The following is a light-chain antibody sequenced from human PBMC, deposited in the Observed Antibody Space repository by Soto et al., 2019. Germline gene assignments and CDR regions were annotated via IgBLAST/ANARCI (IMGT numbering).Light chain of an antibody. CDR1: NIGSKS. Sequence: SYELPQPPSLSVAPGKTARITCGGNNIGSKSVHWYQQRPGQAPVLVIYYASDRPSGIPERFSGSTSGNTATLTIRRVEAGDEADYYCQVWDSSSDPLYVFGTGTKLTVL. CDR3: QVWDSSSDPLYV. CDR2: YAS. V-gene: IGLV3-21*04. J-gene: IGLJ1*01.